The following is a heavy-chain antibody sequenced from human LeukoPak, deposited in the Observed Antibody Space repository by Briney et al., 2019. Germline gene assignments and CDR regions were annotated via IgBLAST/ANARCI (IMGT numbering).Heavy chain of an antibody. D-gene: IGHD1-1*01. CDR3: ARGPPYNWNYVGY. V-gene: IGHV1-2*02. CDR2: INPNSGGT. Sequence: ASVKVSCKASGGTFSSYANSWVRQAPGQGLEWMGWINPNSGGTNYAQKFQGRVTMTRDTSISTAYMELSRLRSDDTAVYYCARGPPYNWNYVGYWGQGTLVTVSS. J-gene: IGHJ4*02. CDR1: GGTFSSYA.